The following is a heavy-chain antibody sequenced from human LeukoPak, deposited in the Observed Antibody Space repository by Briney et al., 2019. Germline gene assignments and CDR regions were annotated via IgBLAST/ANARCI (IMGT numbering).Heavy chain of an antibody. D-gene: IGHD2-15*01. CDR2: ISGSGGST. J-gene: IGHJ4*02. V-gene: IGHV3-23*01. Sequence: GGSLRLSCAASGFTVSSNYMSWVRRAPGKGLEWVSTISGSGGSTYYADSVKGRFTISRDNSKNTLNLQMNSLTAEDTAVYYCAKVPQGYCSGGSCYSGYFDYWGQGTLVTVSS. CDR1: GFTVSSNY. CDR3: AKVPQGYCSGGSCYSGYFDY.